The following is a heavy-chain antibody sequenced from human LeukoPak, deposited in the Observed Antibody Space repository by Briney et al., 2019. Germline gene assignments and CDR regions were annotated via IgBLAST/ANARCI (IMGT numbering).Heavy chain of an antibody. CDR3: ARDLPYSSSWESIDY. J-gene: IGHJ4*02. V-gene: IGHV1-18*01. CDR1: GYTFTSYG. Sequence: GASVKVSCKASGYTFTSYGIIWMRQAPGQGLEWMGWISTYNGNTNYAQKIQGRVTMTTDTSTSTAYMELRSLRSDDTAVYYCARDLPYSSSWESIDYWGQGTLVTVSS. D-gene: IGHD6-13*01. CDR2: ISTYNGNT.